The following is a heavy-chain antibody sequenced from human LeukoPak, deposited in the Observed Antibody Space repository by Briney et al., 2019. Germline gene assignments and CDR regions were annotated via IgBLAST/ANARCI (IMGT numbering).Heavy chain of an antibody. CDR2: ISGSGDST. V-gene: IGHV3-23*01. CDR3: AKDIVVVPDALDV. D-gene: IGHD2-21*01. Sequence: GGSLRLSCAASGFTFSSYAMSWVRQAPGKGLEWVSAISGSGDSTYYADSVKGRFTISRDNSKNTLYLQMNSLRAEDTAVYFCAKDIVVVPDALDVWGKGTTVTVSS. J-gene: IGHJ6*04. CDR1: GFTFSSYA.